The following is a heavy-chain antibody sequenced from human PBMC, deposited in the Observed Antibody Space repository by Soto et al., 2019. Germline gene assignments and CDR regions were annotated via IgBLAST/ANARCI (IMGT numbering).Heavy chain of an antibody. CDR2: INSDGSST. Sequence: EVQLVESGGGLVQPGGSLRLSCAASGFTFSSYWMHWVRQAPGKGLVWVSRINSDGSSTSYEDSVKGRFTISRDNAKNRLYLQMNIRSAENTAVYYCARRRGAHPRLYYYYGMDVWGQGTTVTVSS. D-gene: IGHD4-17*01. CDR1: GFTFSSYW. V-gene: IGHV3-74*01. J-gene: IGHJ6*02. CDR3: ARRRGAHPRLYYYYGMDV.